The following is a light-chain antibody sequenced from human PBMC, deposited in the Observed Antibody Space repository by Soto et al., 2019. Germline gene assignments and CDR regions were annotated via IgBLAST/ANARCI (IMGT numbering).Light chain of an antibody. J-gene: IGKJ5*01. V-gene: IGKV3-11*01. Sequence: DIVMTQSPATLSVAPGERVTFSCRASQGVSRKLAWYQHKPGQAPRLLIYDGSTRALGIPARFSGSGSGTDFTLTISSLEPEDFAVYYCQQRSHFGQGTRLEIK. CDR2: DGS. CDR1: QGVSRK. CDR3: QQRSH.